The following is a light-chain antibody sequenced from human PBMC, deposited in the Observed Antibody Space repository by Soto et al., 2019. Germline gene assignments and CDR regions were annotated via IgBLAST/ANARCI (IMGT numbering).Light chain of an antibody. J-gene: IGKJ5*01. CDR2: GTS. CDR3: QHYNNWPIT. CDR1: QSVASN. Sequence: EIVSTQSPACLSVSPVQRFTLSCRASQSVASNLAWYQQKPGQAPRLLIYGTSTRATGVPARFSGSGSGTDFTLTISSLQAADFAVYHCQHYNNWPITFGQGTRLEN. V-gene: IGKV3-15*01.